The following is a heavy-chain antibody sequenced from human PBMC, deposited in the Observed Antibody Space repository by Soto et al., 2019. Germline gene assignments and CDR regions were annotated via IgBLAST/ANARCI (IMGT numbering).Heavy chain of an antibody. CDR3: ARMYSSGSGWFHP. CDR2: FYSSGSI. V-gene: IGHV4-31*03. D-gene: IGHD6-19*01. CDR1: GYSITAGGYY. Sequence: SETLSLTCFVSGYSITAGGYYWSWIRHHPGKGLEWIGSFYSSGSIIYNPSLRSRVSISGDTSSNQFSMSLTSVTAADTARYYCARMYSSGSGWFHPWGQGTLVTV. J-gene: IGHJ5*02.